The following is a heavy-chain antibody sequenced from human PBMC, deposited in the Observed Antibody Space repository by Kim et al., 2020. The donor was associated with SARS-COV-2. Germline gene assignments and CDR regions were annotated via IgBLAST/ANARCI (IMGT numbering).Heavy chain of an antibody. CDR1: GFIFKTSG. V-gene: IGHV3-30*03. J-gene: IGHJ4*02. D-gene: IGHD6-19*01. Sequence: GGSLRLSCTASGFIFKTSGMHWVRQAPGKGLEWVALISFDGSTKDYTQSVRGRFTISRDNSKNILFLHMSSLTAEDTAVYYCAREPPYGSGWPNDHWGQGTLVTVSS. CDR2: ISFDGSTK. CDR3: AREPPYGSGWPNDH.